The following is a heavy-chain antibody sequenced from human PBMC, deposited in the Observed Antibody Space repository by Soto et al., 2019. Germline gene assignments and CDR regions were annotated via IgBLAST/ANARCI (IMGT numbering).Heavy chain of an antibody. D-gene: IGHD5-18*01. Sequence: PSETLSLTCTVSGDSVSSDSYYWTWIRQPPGKGLEWIGYIYSSGSTKYNPSLKSRVTISLDTSNNQFSLELTSVTAADTAIYYCARDIRGYSRAFDYWGQGALVTVS. CDR1: GDSVSSDSYY. CDR2: IYSSGST. J-gene: IGHJ4*02. V-gene: IGHV4-61*01. CDR3: ARDIRGYSRAFDY.